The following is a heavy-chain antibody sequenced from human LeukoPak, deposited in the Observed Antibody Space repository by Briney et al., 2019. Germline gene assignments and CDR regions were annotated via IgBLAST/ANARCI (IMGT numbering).Heavy chain of an antibody. J-gene: IGHJ6*02. Sequence: GGSLRLSCAASGLTFNNYAMYWVRQAPGKGLEWLASITSDGNKEFHADSVKGRFTISRDNFRSTLYLQMNSLRLEDTAIYYCARGNSINRHFYVFDVWGRGTTVTVSS. CDR3: ARGNSINRHFYVFDV. V-gene: IGHV3-30-3*01. D-gene: IGHD4-23*01. CDR2: ITSDGNKE. CDR1: GLTFNNYA.